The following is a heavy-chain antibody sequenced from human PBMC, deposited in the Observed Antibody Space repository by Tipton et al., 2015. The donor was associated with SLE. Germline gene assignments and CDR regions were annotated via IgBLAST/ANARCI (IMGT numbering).Heavy chain of an antibody. CDR3: ARGAPPSGTYSRIDWFDP. D-gene: IGHD1-26*01. V-gene: IGHV1-8*01. J-gene: IGHJ5*02. Sequence: QSGAEVKKPGASVKVSCKASGYTFTSYDINWVRQATGQGLEWMGWMNPNSGNRGYAQKFQGRVTMTRNTSISTAYMELSSLRSEDTAVYYCARGAPPSGTYSRIDWFDPWGQGTLVTVSS. CDR1: GYTFTSYD. CDR2: MNPNSGNR.